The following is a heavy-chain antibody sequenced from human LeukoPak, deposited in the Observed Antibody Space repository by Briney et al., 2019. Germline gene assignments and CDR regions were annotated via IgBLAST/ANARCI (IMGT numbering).Heavy chain of an antibody. CDR3: ARVPTQQLVLGYFDY. CDR1: GFTFSSYG. CDR2: IWYDGSNK. Sequence: PGGSLRLSCAASGFTFSSYGMHWVRQAPGKGLEWVAVIWYDGSNKYYADSVKGRFTISRDNSKNTLYLQMNSLRAEDTAVYYCARVPTQQLVLGYFDYWGQGTLVTVSS. J-gene: IGHJ4*02. V-gene: IGHV3-33*01. D-gene: IGHD6-13*01.